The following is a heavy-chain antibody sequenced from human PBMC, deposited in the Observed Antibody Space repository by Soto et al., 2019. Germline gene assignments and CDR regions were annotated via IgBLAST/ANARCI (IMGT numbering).Heavy chain of an antibody. D-gene: IGHD1-26*01. CDR1: GYTFTRYG. Sequence: AAVKVSCQSPGYTFTRYGIRWVRHAPGQGLEGTGWINAGNSKTRYAQKFQGRVAITRDTSANTTYMELSSLRSEDTAVYYCARSFSGSYNYYYYNMDVWGQGTTVTVSS. J-gene: IGHJ6*02. V-gene: IGHV1-3*01. CDR3: ARSFSGSYNYYYYNMDV. CDR2: INAGNSKT.